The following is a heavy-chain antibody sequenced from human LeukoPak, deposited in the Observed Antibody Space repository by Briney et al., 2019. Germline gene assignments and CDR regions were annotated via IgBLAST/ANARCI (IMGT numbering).Heavy chain of an antibody. D-gene: IGHD6-13*01. V-gene: IGHV3-72*01. CDR3: VRVVTTGSGWYHFDT. J-gene: IGHJ4*02. CDR2: SATTKPNSCTT. Sequence: GGSLRLSCAGAGFSIIDHHMDWVRQAPGEGLEWIGRSATTKPNSCTTQYAASVRGRFTISRDDSQNSLYLLLISLKPEDTAVYFCVRVVTTGSGWYHFDTWGLGTLVTVSS. CDR1: GFSIIDHH.